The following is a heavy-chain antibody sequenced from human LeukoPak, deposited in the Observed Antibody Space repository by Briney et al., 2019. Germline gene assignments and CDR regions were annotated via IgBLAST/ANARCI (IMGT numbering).Heavy chain of an antibody. Sequence: GGPLRLSCAASGFTVSSNYMSWVRQAPGKGLEWVSVIYSGGSTYYADSVKGRFTISRHNSKNTLYLQMNSLRAEDTAVYYCARTYSSGWYLSFDYWGQGTLVTVSS. V-gene: IGHV3-53*04. CDR3: ARTYSSGWYLSFDY. CDR1: GFTVSSNY. J-gene: IGHJ4*02. CDR2: IYSGGST. D-gene: IGHD6-19*01.